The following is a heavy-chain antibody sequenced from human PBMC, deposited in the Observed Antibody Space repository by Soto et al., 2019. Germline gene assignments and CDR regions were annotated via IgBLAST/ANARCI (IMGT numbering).Heavy chain of an antibody. J-gene: IGHJ6*02. V-gene: IGHV1-46*01. D-gene: IGHD6-13*01. CDR1: GYSFTSYY. CDR3: ARATATGNGRRVDV. CDR2: INPSGGRT. Sequence: QVQLVQSGAEVKNPGASLILSCKASGYSFTSYYLHWVRQAPGQGLEWMGVINPSGGRTTYSQEFQGRVTMNGDTSTTTVYMELSSLTSEDTGVYYCARATATGNGRRVDVWGQGTSVTVSS.